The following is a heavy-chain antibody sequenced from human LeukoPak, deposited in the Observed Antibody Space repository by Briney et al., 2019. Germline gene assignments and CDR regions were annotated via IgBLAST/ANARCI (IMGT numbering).Heavy chain of an antibody. CDR3: AREGDNRGYCSSTSCYTGDYFDY. J-gene: IGHJ4*02. D-gene: IGHD2-2*02. Sequence: GGSLRLSCATSGFTFSSYGFHWVRQAPGKGLEWVAVIWYDGSKAYYLDSVKGRFTISRDNSKNTLYLQMNSLRAEDTAVYYCAREGDNRGYCSSTSCYTGDYFDYWGQGTLVTVSS. CDR1: GFTFSSYG. V-gene: IGHV3-33*01. CDR2: IWYDGSKA.